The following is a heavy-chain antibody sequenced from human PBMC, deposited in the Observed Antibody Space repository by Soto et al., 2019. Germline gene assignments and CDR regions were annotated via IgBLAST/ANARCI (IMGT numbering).Heavy chain of an antibody. J-gene: IGHJ6*03. D-gene: IGHD2-2*01. CDR2: ISGSTGTT. Sequence: VQVLESGGGSVQPGGSLRLSCAASGFTFSNFAMSWVRHAPGKGLECVSEISGSTGTTYYADSVKGRFIISRDNSKNTVHLQMNSLRAEDTAVYYCAKDTSSSPYYMDVWGKGTAVTVSS. CDR1: GFTFSNFA. CDR3: AKDTSSSPYYMDV. V-gene: IGHV3-23*01.